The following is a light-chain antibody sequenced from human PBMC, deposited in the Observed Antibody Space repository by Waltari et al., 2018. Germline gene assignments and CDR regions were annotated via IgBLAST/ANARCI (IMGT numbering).Light chain of an antibody. CDR3: QQSASYPHT. Sequence: AIQLTQSPSSLSASVGGGVTITCRARQGVNSRLAGFQQKIGQPPRLLIYWPSRLESGVARRFRGSGSVTEFTLTINRLLPEDFATYYCQQSASYPHTFGQGTKVEI. V-gene: IGKV1-13*02. J-gene: IGKJ2*01. CDR1: QGVNSR. CDR2: WPS.